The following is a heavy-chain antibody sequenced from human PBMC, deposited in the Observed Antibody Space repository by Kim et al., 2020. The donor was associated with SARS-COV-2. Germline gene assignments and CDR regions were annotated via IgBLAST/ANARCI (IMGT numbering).Heavy chain of an antibody. CDR1: GFTFSIYG. Sequence: GGSLRLSCAASGFTFSIYGMHWVRQAPGKGLEWVAVISYDGSNYYYEDSVKGRFTISRDNSKNTLYLQMSSLRADDTAVYYCAKDRWGAEGGRFILSAFDYWGQGTLVTVSS. D-gene: IGHD1-26*01. V-gene: IGHV3-30*18. J-gene: IGHJ4*02. CDR2: ISYDGSNY. CDR3: AKDRWGAEGGRFILSAFDY.